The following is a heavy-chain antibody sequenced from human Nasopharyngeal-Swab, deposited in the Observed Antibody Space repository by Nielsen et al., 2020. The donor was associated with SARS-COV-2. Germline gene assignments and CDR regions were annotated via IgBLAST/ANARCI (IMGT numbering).Heavy chain of an antibody. V-gene: IGHV1-3*01. D-gene: IGHD2-15*01. J-gene: IGHJ5*02. CDR2: INAGNGNT. Sequence: WVRQAPGQRLEWMGWINAGNGNTKYSQKFQGRVTITRDTSASTAYMELSSLRSEDTAVYYCARLLGYCSGGSCYSWFDPWGQGTLVTVS. CDR3: ARLLGYCSGGSCYSWFDP.